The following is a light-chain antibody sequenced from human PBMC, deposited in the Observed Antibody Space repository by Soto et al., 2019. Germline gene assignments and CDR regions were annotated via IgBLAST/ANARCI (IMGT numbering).Light chain of an antibody. CDR3: QQYGSSRWA. Sequence: EIVLTQSPGTLSLSPGERATLSCRASQSVSSSYLAWYRQKPGQAPRLLIYGASTRATGIPARFSGSGSGTDFALTISRLEPEDFAVYYCQQYGSSRWAFGQGTKVDIK. V-gene: IGKV3-20*01. J-gene: IGKJ1*01. CDR1: QSVSSSY. CDR2: GAS.